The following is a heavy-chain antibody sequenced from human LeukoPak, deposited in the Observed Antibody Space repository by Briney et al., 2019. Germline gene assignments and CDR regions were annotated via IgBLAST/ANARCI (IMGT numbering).Heavy chain of an antibody. CDR1: GGSISSSSSY. CDR3: ARLLGGYLDY. V-gene: IGHV4-39*01. CDR2: IYYSGSS. D-gene: IGHD3-16*01. J-gene: IGHJ4*02. Sequence: SETLSLTCSVSGGSISSSSSYWGWIRQPPGKGLEWIGSIYYSGSSFDNPALKSRVTISVDTSKNQFSLKLSSVTAADTAVYYCARLLGGYLDYWGQGTLVTVSS.